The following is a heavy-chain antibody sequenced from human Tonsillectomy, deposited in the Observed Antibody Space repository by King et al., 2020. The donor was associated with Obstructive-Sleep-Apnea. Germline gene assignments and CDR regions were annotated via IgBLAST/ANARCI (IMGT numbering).Heavy chain of an antibody. CDR1: GFTFSSHS. J-gene: IGHJ4*02. Sequence: VQLVESGGGLVKPGGSLRLSCAASGFTFSSHSMNWVRQAPGKGLEWVSSIISSGSYIYYADSVKGQFTISRDNAKNSLYLQMNSLRAEETAVYYCARDSTRYGDYVDYWGQGTLVTVSS. CDR2: IISSGSYI. V-gene: IGHV3-21*01. CDR3: ARDSTRYGDYVDY. D-gene: IGHD4-17*01.